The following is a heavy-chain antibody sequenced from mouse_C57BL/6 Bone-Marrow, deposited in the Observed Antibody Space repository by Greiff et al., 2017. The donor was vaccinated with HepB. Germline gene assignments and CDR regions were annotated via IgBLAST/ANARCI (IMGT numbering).Heavy chain of an antibody. CDR3: AREEDYYGSSYVEGFAY. D-gene: IGHD1-1*01. V-gene: IGHV14-3*01. J-gene: IGHJ3*01. CDR2: IDPANGNT. CDR1: GFNIKNTY. Sequence: EVQLQQSVAELVRPGASVKLSCTASGFNIKNTYMHWVKQRPEQGLEWIGRIDPANGNTKYAPKFQGKATITADTSSNTAYLQLSSLTSEDTAVYYCAREEDYYGSSYVEGFAYWGKGTLVTVSA.